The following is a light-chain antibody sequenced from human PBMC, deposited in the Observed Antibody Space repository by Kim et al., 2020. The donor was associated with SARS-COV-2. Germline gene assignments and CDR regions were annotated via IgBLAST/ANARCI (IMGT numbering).Light chain of an antibody. CDR3: QHDIRVTYT. J-gene: IGKJ2*01. CDR1: QTISTW. V-gene: IGKV1-5*03. CDR2: LAS. Sequence: DIQMTQSPSTLSASVGDRVTITCRASQTISTWLAWYQQKPGKAPKLLLYLASTLESGVPSRFSGSGSGTEFTLTIDSLQPDDFATYYCQHDIRVTYTFGQGTKLEI.